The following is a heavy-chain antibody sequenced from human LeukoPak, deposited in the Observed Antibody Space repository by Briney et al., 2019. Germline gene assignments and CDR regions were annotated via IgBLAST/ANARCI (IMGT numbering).Heavy chain of an antibody. CDR2: IHYTGST. CDR1: GGSVTGYF. V-gene: IGHV4-59*08. J-gene: IGHJ6*02. CDR3: TRHPQIPAFENGLDV. D-gene: IGHD2-21*01. Sequence: PSETLSLTCTVSGGSVTGYFWSWIRQSPGKGLEWIGYIHYTGSTIYNPSLKSRVALSVDTSRDQFSLRLNSVTAADTAVYYCTRHPQIPAFENGLDVWGQGAKVTVSS.